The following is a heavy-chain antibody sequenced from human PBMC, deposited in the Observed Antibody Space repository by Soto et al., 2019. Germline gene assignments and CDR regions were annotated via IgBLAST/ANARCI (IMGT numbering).Heavy chain of an antibody. J-gene: IGHJ5*02. Sequence: ASVKVSCKASGYTFTSYGISWVRQAPGQGLEWMGWISAYNGNTNYAQKLQGRVTMTTDTSTSTAYMELRSLRSDDTAVYYCARGVILTGYYYPTNWFDPWGQGTRVTVSS. CDR3: ARGVILTGYYYPTNWFDP. CDR1: GYTFTSYG. CDR2: ISAYNGNT. V-gene: IGHV1-18*01. D-gene: IGHD3-9*01.